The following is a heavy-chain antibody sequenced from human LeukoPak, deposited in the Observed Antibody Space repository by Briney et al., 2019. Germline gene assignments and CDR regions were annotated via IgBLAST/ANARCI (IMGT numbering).Heavy chain of an antibody. CDR1: GFTFSDKW. J-gene: IGHJ4*02. CDR2: IKKDGSQK. Sequence: GGSLRLSCVASGFTFSDKWMSWVRQAPGKGPEWVASIKKDGSQKYYVDSVKGRFTISRDNSKKTLYLQMNSLRTEDTAVYYCARDQTAVTGVWGTIDYWGQGTLVTVSS. D-gene: IGHD2-8*02. V-gene: IGHV3-7*01. CDR3: ARDQTAVTGVWGTIDY.